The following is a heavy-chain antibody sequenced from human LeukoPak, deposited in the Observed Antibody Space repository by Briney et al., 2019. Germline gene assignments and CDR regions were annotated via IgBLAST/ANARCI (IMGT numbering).Heavy chain of an antibody. D-gene: IGHD7-27*01. Sequence: SETLSLTCIVSGDSITRNTYHWGWVRQPPGKGLEWIETIYYSGSIYYNPSLRGRVALSVDTSKNQFSLKLTSVTAADTAVYYCGRLNTDWGFLFDSWGQGTLVTVSS. CDR3: GRLNTDWGFLFDS. J-gene: IGHJ4*02. CDR2: IYYSGSI. CDR1: GDSITRNTYH. V-gene: IGHV4-39*01.